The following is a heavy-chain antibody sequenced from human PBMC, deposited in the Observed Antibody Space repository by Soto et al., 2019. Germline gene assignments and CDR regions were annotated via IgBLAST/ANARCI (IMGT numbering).Heavy chain of an antibody. CDR3: ARRGYYYDSSGYPSVWY. CDR1: GGSIISGGYS. Sequence: PSETLSLTCAVSGGSIISGGYSWGWIRQPPGKGLEWIGSIYYSGSTYYNPSLKSRVTISVDTSKNQFSLKLSSVTAADTAVYYCARRGYYYDSSGYPSVWYWGQGTLVTVSS. J-gene: IGHJ4*02. D-gene: IGHD3-22*01. CDR2: IYYSGST. V-gene: IGHV4-39*01.